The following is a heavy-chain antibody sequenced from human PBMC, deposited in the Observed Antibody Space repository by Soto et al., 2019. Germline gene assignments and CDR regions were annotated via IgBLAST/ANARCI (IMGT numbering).Heavy chain of an antibody. V-gene: IGHV3-23*01. CDR2: ISGSGGST. CDR3: AKAYDFWSVYYFDY. Sequence: PGGSLRLSCAASGLSFRNYAMSWVRQAPGKGLEWVSAISGSGGSTYYADSVKGRFTISRDNSKNTLYLQMNSLRAEDTAVYYCAKAYDFWSVYYFDYWGQGTLVTVSS. D-gene: IGHD3-3*01. CDR1: GLSFRNYA. J-gene: IGHJ4*02.